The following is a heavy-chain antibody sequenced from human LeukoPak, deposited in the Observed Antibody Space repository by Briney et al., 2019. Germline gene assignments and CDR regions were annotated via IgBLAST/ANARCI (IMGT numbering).Heavy chain of an antibody. CDR1: GGSISSNNY. CDR2: VHHSGKT. CDR3: ARAEGDGSSFDY. J-gene: IGHJ4*02. Sequence: PSETLSLTCAVSGGSISSNNYYCWVRQPPGKGLEWIGEVHHSGKTNYNPSLKSRVTISADKSRNQLSLKLSSVTAADTAVYYCARAEGDGSSFDYWGQGTLVTVSS. D-gene: IGHD6-6*01. V-gene: IGHV4-4*02.